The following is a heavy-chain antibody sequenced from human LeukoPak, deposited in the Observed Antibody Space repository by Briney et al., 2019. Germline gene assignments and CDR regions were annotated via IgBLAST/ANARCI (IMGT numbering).Heavy chain of an antibody. CDR1: GFTFRSSP. V-gene: IGHV3-23*01. J-gene: IGHJ4*02. Sequence: GGSLRLSCAASGFTFRSSPMTWVRQVPGKGLEWVSTISGSGGSTYYADSVKGRFTISRDNSKDTLYLQMNSLRAEDTAVYYCAKGGYSSGWRNYFDYWGQGTLVTVSS. D-gene: IGHD6-19*01. CDR2: ISGSGGST. CDR3: AKGGYSSGWRNYFDY.